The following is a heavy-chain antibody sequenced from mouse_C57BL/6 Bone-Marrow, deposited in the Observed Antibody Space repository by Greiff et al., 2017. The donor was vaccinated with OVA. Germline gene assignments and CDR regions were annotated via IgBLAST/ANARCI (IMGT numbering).Heavy chain of an antibody. CDR1: GYTFTSYW. D-gene: IGHD2-5*01. CDR2: IDPSDSYT. V-gene: IGHV1-69*01. CDR3: ARCAYYSNYAWFAY. Sequence: QVQLQQPGAELVMPGASVKLSCKASGYTFTSYWMHWVKQRPGQGLEWIGEIDPSDSYTNYNQKLKGKSKLTVDKYSSTAYLQLSSLTSEDSAVSYCARCAYYSNYAWFAYCGQGTLVTVSA. J-gene: IGHJ3*01.